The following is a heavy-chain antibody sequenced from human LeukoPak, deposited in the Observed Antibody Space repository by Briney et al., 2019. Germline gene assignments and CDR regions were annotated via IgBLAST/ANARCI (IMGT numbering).Heavy chain of an antibody. CDR3: ATLGFSSGYYYFDH. D-gene: IGHD3-22*01. CDR1: GGSISSYY. Sequence: PSETPSLTCTVSGGSISSYYWGWIRQPPGKGLEWIGSIYYSGSTYYNPSLKSRVTISVDTSKNQFSRKLSSVTAADTAVYYCATLGFSSGYYYFDHWGQGTLVTVSS. CDR2: IYYSGST. V-gene: IGHV4-39*07. J-gene: IGHJ4*02.